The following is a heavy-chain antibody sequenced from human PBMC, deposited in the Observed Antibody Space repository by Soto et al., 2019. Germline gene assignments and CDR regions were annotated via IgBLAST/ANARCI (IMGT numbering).Heavy chain of an antibody. CDR1: GGTFSSYA. V-gene: IGHV1-69*01. CDR3: ARKSSSPGELTDYYYYYGMHV. Sequence: QVQLVQSGAEVKKPGSSVKVSCKASGGTFSSYAISWVRQAPGQGLEWMGGIIPIFGTPNYAQKFQGRVTNTADESTSTVYMELSSLRSEDTAVYYCARKSSSPGELTDYYYYYGMHVWGQGTTVTVT. CDR2: IIPIFGTP. J-gene: IGHJ6*02. D-gene: IGHD1-26*01.